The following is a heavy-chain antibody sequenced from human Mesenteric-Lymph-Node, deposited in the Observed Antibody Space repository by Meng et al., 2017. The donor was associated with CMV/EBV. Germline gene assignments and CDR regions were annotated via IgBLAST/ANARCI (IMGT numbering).Heavy chain of an antibody. J-gene: IGHJ5*01. Sequence: GFTFRSNARNWVRQAPGKGLEWVSYISSSSSHIYYADSVKGRFTVSRDNPKNSLYLEMNSLRVEDTAVYYCARDEGGYSHWFDSWGQGTLVTVSS. CDR1: GFTFRSNA. CDR2: ISSSSSHI. V-gene: IGHV3-21*01. D-gene: IGHD2-21*01. CDR3: ARDEGGYSHWFDS.